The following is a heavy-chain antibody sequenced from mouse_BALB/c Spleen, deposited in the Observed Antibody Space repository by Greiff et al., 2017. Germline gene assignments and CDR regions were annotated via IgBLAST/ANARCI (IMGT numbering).Heavy chain of an antibody. D-gene: IGHD2-1*01. CDR3: TSIYYGNYFDY. Sequence: QVQLKQSGAELVRPGASVKLSCKASGYTFTSYYMYWVKQRPGQGLEWIGGINPSNGGTNFNEKFKSKATLTVDKSSSTAYMQLSSLTSEDSAVYYCTSIYYGNYFDYWGQGTTLTVSS. J-gene: IGHJ2*01. V-gene: IGHV1S16*01. CDR2: INPSNGGT. CDR1: GYTFTSYY.